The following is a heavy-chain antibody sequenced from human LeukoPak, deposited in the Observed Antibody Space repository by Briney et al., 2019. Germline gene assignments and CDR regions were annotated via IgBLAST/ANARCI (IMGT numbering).Heavy chain of an antibody. V-gene: IGHV4-59*01. D-gene: IGHD3-10*01. CDR3: ARGSGSYYKEGNWFDP. Sequence: SETLSLTCTVSGGSISSYYWSWIRQPPGKGLEWIGYIYYSGSTNYNPSLKSRVTTSIDTSKNQFSLKLTSVTAADTAVYYCARGSGSYYKEGNWFDPWGQGTLVTVSS. CDR1: GGSISSYY. J-gene: IGHJ5*02. CDR2: IYYSGST.